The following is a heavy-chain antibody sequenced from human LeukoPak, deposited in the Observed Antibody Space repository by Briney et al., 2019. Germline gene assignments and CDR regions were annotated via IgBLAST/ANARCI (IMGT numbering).Heavy chain of an antibody. J-gene: IGHJ6*02. CDR1: GFTSSNYA. V-gene: IGHV3-30-3*01. D-gene: IGHD6-19*01. CDR3: ARDISGWYSGGYFHMDV. Sequence: GGSLRLSCAASGFTSSNYAMHWVRQAPGKGLEWVAFISSDESDKYYADSVKGRFTISRDNSKNTLYLQMNSLRAEDTAVYYCARDISGWYSGGYFHMDVWGQGTTVTVSS. CDR2: ISSDESDK.